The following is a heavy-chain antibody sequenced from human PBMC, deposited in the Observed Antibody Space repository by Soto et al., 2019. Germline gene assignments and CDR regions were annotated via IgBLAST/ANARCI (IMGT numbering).Heavy chain of an antibody. CDR2: ISYDGSNK. Sequence: QVQLVESGGGVVQPGRSLRLSCAASGFTFSSYAMHWVGQAPGKGLEWVAVISYDGSNKYYADSVKGRFTISRDNSKNTLYLQMNSLRAEDTAVYYCARATSGWYKDAFDIWGQGTMVTVSS. D-gene: IGHD6-19*01. V-gene: IGHV3-30-3*01. CDR1: GFTFSSYA. J-gene: IGHJ3*02. CDR3: ARATSGWYKDAFDI.